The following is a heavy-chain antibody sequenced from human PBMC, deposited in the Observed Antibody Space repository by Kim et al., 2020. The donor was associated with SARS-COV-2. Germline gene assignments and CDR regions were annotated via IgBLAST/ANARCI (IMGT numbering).Heavy chain of an antibody. D-gene: IGHD3-22*01. CDR1: GFTFGDYA. J-gene: IGHJ4*02. CDR2: IRSKAYGGTT. Sequence: GGSLRLSCTASGFTFGDYAMSWFRQAPGKGLEWVGFIRSKAYGGTTEYAASVKGRFTISRDDSKSIAYLQMNSLKTEDTAVYYCTRVRTYYYDSSGYFRSWGQGTLVTVSS. CDR3: TRVRTYYYDSSGYFRS. V-gene: IGHV3-49*03.